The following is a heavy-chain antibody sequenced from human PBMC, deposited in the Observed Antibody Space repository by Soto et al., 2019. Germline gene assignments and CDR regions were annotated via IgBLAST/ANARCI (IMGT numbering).Heavy chain of an antibody. J-gene: IGHJ4*02. V-gene: IGHV4-4*02. CDR2: IYHSGST. D-gene: IGHD1-26*01. CDR1: GASIRSAHL. CDR3: ASHLGATRGPFDF. Sequence: PSETLSLTCAVSGASIRSAHLWNLVRQPPGKGLEWIGEIYHSGSTNYNPSLQSRVTVSIDKSKNQFSLSLSSVTAADTAIYYCASHLGATRGPFDFWGQGILVTVSS.